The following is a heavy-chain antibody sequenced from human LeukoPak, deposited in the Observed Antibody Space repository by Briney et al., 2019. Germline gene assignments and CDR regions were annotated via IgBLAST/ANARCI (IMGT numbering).Heavy chain of an antibody. CDR3: ARVYGDYDALDY. J-gene: IGHJ4*02. Sequence: SGGSLRLSGAASGFPFSSYSMNWVRQAPGKGLEGVSSISSSSSYIYYADSVKGRFTISRDNAKNSLYLQMNSLRAEDTAVYYCARVYGDYDALDYWGQGTLVTVSS. D-gene: IGHD4-17*01. CDR2: ISSSSSYI. V-gene: IGHV3-21*01. CDR1: GFPFSSYS.